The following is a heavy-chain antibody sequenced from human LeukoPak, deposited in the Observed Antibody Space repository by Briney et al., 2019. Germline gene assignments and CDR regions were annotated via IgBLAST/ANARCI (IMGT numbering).Heavy chain of an antibody. D-gene: IGHD5-12*01. CDR3: VKGNSGYVRRYFDY. Sequence: GGSLRLSCAASGFTFSSYAMHWVRQAPGKGLEYVSAISSNGGSTYYADSVKGRFTISRDNSKNTLYLQMSSLRAEDTAVYYCVKGNSGYVRRYFDYWGQGTLVTVSS. V-gene: IGHV3-64D*06. CDR1: GFTFSSYA. J-gene: IGHJ4*02. CDR2: ISSNGGST.